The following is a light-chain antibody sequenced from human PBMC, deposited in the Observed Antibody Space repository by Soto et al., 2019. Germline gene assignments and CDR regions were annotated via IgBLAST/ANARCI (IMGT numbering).Light chain of an antibody. Sequence: QSALTQPRSVSGSPGQSVTISCTGTSSDVGGYNYVSWYQQHPGKAPKLMIYDVSKRPSGVPDRFSGSKSGNTASLTISGLQAADEADYYCCSYAGSYPLGVFGTGTKVTVL. CDR2: DVS. V-gene: IGLV2-11*01. CDR3: CSYAGSYPLGV. CDR1: SSDVGGYNY. J-gene: IGLJ1*01.